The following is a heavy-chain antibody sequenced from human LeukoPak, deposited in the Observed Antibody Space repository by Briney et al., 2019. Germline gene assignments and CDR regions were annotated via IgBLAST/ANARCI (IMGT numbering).Heavy chain of an antibody. CDR2: ISWDGGST. CDR3: ARVAVSGPTGWFDS. J-gene: IGHJ5*01. CDR1: GFTFDDYA. V-gene: IGHV3-43D*03. Sequence: GSLRLSCAASGFTFDDYAMHWVRQAPGKGLEWVSLISWDGGSTYYADSVKGRFTISRDNVDNVVYLEMNSLGAEDTATYYCARVAVSGPTGWFDSWGQGTLVIVSS. D-gene: IGHD2-8*02.